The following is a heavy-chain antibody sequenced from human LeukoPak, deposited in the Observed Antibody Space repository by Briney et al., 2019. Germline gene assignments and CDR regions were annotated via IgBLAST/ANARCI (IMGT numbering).Heavy chain of an antibody. Sequence: TGGSLRLSCTASGFTFSDQHMDWVRQAPGRGLEWVGRITNKPTDYMTEYAASVIGRSTISRVDSQNSLYLEMNSLKIEDTAVYYCTTGFVNFDTWGQGTLVTVSS. J-gene: IGHJ4*02. D-gene: IGHD6-6*01. CDR1: GFTFSDQH. V-gene: IGHV3-72*01. CDR2: ITNKPTDYMT. CDR3: TTGFVNFDT.